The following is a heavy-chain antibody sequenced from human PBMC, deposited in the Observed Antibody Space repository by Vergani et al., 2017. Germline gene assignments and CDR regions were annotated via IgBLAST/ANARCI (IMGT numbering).Heavy chain of an antibody. CDR2: IRSKAYGQAT. D-gene: IGHD3-10*01. CDR1: GFTFGYYA. J-gene: IGHJ3*02. Sequence: DVHLAESGGGFFQPGGSLRLSCSASGFTFGYYAMDWFRQAPGQGLEWVGGIRSKAYGQATIYAASVKGRFTISRDDSKSIAYLQMNNLQTEDTAMYYCVRDQVTMLRGSDALDIWGQGTMVTVSS. CDR3: VRDQVTMLRGSDALDI. V-gene: IGHV3-49*03.